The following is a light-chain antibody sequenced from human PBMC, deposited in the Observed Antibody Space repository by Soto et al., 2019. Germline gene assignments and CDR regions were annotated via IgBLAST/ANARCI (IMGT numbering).Light chain of an antibody. CDR1: SSNIGSNY. Sequence: QSVLTQPPSASGTPGQRVTISCSGSSSNIGSNYVYWYQQLPGTAPKLLIYRNNQRPSGVPDRFSGSKSGTSASLAISGLRSEDEADYYSAAWDDSLSARYVFGTGTKLTVL. CDR2: RNN. CDR3: AAWDDSLSARYV. V-gene: IGLV1-47*01. J-gene: IGLJ1*01.